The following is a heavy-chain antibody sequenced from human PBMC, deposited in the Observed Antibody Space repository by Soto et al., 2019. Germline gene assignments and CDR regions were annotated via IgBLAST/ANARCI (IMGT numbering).Heavy chain of an antibody. D-gene: IGHD3-3*01. CDR2: INSDGSST. CDR1: GFTFSSYW. Sequence: EVQLVESGGGLVQPGGSLRLSCAASGFTFSSYWMHWVRQAPGKGLVWVSRINSDGSSTSYADSVKGRFTISRDNAKNTVSLQMNSLRAEDTAVYYCARDLASYYDFWSGYYLGGVWFDPWGQGTLVTVSS. V-gene: IGHV3-74*01. CDR3: ARDLASYYDFWSGYYLGGVWFDP. J-gene: IGHJ5*02.